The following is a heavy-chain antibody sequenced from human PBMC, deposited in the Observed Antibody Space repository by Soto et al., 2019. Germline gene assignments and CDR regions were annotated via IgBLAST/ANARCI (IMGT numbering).Heavy chain of an antibody. CDR1: GYSFTSYW. CDR2: IYPGDSDT. Sequence: GESLKISCKGSGYSFTSYWIGWVRQMPGKGLEWMGIIYPGDSDTRYSPSFQGQVTISADKSISTAYLQWSSLKASDTAMYYCARVRLELRWDYYYYGTDVWGQGTTVTVSS. J-gene: IGHJ6*02. D-gene: IGHD1-7*01. V-gene: IGHV5-51*01. CDR3: ARVRLELRWDYYYYGTDV.